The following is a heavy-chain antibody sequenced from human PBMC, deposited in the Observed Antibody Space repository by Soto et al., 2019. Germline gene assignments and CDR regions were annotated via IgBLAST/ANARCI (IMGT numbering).Heavy chain of an antibody. Sequence: SETLSLTCTVSGYSISSGYYWGWIRQPPGKGLEWIGSIYHSGSTYYNPSLKSRVTISVDTSKNQFSLKLSSVTAADTAVYYCAREMLYYYYGMDVWGQGTTVTVSS. CDR3: AREMLYYYYGMDV. CDR1: GYSISSGYY. CDR2: IYHSGST. D-gene: IGHD2-8*01. V-gene: IGHV4-38-2*02. J-gene: IGHJ6*02.